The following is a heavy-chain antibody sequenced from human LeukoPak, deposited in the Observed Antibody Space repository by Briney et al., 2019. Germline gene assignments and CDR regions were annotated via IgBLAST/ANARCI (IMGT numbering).Heavy chain of an antibody. V-gene: IGHV3-53*01. D-gene: IGHD4-17*01. CDR1: GFTFSSYR. CDR2: IYSGGST. Sequence: GGSLRLSCAASGFTFSSYRMNWVRQAPGKGLEWVSVIYSGGSTYYADSVKGRFTISRDNSKNTLYLQMNSLRAEDTAVYYCARTPYGDYDYWGQGTLVTVSS. CDR3: ARTPYGDYDY. J-gene: IGHJ4*02.